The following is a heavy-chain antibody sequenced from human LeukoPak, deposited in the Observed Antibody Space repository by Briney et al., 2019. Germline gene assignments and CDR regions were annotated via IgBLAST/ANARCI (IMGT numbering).Heavy chain of an antibody. J-gene: IGHJ4*02. Sequence: ASVKVSCKATGYTFTSYYMHWVRQAPGQGLEWMGIINPSGGSTSYAQKFQGRVTMTRDTSTSTVYMELSSLRSEDTAVFYCARSIAVADDYWGQGTLVTVSS. CDR1: GYTFTSYY. CDR2: INPSGGST. CDR3: ARSIAVADDY. D-gene: IGHD6-19*01. V-gene: IGHV1-46*01.